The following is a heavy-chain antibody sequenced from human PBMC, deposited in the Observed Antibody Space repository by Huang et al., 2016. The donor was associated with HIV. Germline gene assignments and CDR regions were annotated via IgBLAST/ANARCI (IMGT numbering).Heavy chain of an antibody. CDR1: GYTFTSYG. V-gene: IGHV1-18*01. Sequence: QVQPVQSGAEVKKPGASVKVSCKASGYTFTSYGISWVRQAPGQGLEWMGWSSGYNGNTNYARKLQGRVTIATDTSTRTAYMELRSLRSDDTAVYYCATDSKIFGVVTRPPLDYWGQGTLVTVSS. D-gene: IGHD3-3*01. CDR3: ATDSKIFGVVTRPPLDY. CDR2: SSGYNGNT. J-gene: IGHJ4*02.